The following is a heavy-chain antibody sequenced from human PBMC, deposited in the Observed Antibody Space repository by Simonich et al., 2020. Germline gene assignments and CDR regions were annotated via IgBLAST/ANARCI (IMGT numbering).Heavy chain of an antibody. D-gene: IGHD4-4*01. CDR3: ARDYSNYDAFDI. CDR1: GFTFSIYW. V-gene: IGHV3-74*01. J-gene: IGHJ3*02. Sequence: ELQLLESGGVLVPPGGSLRLSCAASGFTFSIYWMHWVRQSPGKGLVWVSRINSDGSSTSYADSVKGRITISRDNAKNTLYLQMNSLRAEDTAVYYCARDYSNYDAFDIWGQGTMVTVSS. CDR2: INSDGSST.